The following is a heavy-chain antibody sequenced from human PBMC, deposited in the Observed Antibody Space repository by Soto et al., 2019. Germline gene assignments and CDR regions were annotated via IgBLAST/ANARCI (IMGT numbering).Heavy chain of an antibody. CDR2: IYYSGST. CDR3: ASCITGREYFDY. Sequence: QVQLQESGPGLVKPSETLSLTCTVSGGTISSYYWSWIKQPPGKGLEWIGYIYYSGSTNYNPSLKSRVTISVDTSKNQFSLKLSSVTAADTAVYYCASCITGREYFDYWGQGTLVTVFS. CDR1: GGTISSYY. D-gene: IGHD1-20*01. J-gene: IGHJ4*02. V-gene: IGHV4-59*01.